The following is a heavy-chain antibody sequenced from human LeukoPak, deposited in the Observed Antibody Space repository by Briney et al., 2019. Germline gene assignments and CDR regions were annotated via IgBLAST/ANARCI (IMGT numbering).Heavy chain of an antibody. CDR3: ARLGVTIFGVADSPDY. CDR1: GYSFTSYW. J-gene: IGHJ4*02. D-gene: IGHD3-3*01. CDR2: IYPGDSDT. V-gene: IGHV5-51*01. Sequence: GESLKISCKGSGYSFTSYWIGWVRQMPGKGLEWMGIIYPGDSDTRYSPSFQGPVTISADKSISTAYLQWSSLKASDTAMDYCARLGVTIFGVADSPDYWGQGTLVTVSS.